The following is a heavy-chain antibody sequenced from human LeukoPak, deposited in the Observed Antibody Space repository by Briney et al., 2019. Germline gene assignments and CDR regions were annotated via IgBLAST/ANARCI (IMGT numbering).Heavy chain of an antibody. CDR3: ASVYYDSSGYYYYGMDV. D-gene: IGHD3-22*01. Sequence: GGSLRLSCAASGFTFSSYSMNWVRQAPGKGLEWVSSISSSSSYIYYADSVKGRFTISRDNAKNSPYLQMNSLRAEDTAVYYCASVYYDSSGYYYYGMDVWGQGTTVTVSS. J-gene: IGHJ6*02. CDR1: GFTFSSYS. V-gene: IGHV3-21*01. CDR2: ISSSSSYI.